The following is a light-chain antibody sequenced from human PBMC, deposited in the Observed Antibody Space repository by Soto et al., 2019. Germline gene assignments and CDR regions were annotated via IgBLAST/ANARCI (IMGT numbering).Light chain of an antibody. CDR2: VAS. CDR3: QQHSGTPPT. V-gene: IGKV1-39*01. CDR1: QSISTH. J-gene: IGKJ4*01. Sequence: DIQMTQAPPSLSAFVGDRVTITCRASQSISTHLNWYQQKPGKAPKLLIRVASTLQSGVPSRFRCSGSGTDFTLTIRNLQPDDFATYYWQQHSGTPPTFGGGTKVDI.